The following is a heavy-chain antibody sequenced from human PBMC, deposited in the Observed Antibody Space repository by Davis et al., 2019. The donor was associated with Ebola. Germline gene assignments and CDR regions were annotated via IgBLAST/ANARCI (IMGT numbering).Heavy chain of an antibody. CDR1: GYTFTSYY. D-gene: IGHD2-2*01. Sequence: AASVKVSCKASGYTFTSYYMHWVRQAPGQGLEWMGIINPSGGSTSYAQKFQGRVTITADKSTSTAYMELSSLRSEDTAVYYCARESRKTWFDPWGQGTLVTVSS. V-gene: IGHV1-46*01. CDR3: ARESRKTWFDP. J-gene: IGHJ5*02. CDR2: INPSGGST.